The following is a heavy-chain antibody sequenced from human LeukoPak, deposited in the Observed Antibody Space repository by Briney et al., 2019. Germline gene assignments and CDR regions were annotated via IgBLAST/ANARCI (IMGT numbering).Heavy chain of an antibody. CDR2: INPNSGDT. V-gene: IGHV1-2*04. CDR1: GYTFTGYY. J-gene: IGHJ4*02. CDR3: ASGFSGGHALDY. Sequence: GASVKVSCKASGYTFTGYYMHWVRQAPGQGLEWMGGINPNSGDTNYAQKFQGWVTMTRDTSISTAYMELSRLRSDDTAVYYCASGFSGGHALDYWGQGTLVTVSS. D-gene: IGHD5-12*01.